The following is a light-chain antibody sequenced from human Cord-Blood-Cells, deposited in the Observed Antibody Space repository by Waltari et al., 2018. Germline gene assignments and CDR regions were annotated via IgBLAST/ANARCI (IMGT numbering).Light chain of an antibody. Sequence: QSALTQPASVSGSPGQSITISCTGTSTDVGSYNLVSWYPQHPGKAPKIMIYEVSKRPSVVSNRFSGSKSGNTAALTISGLQAEDEADYYCCSYACSSTVVFGGGTKLTVL. CDR2: EVS. V-gene: IGLV2-23*02. J-gene: IGLJ2*01. CDR3: CSYACSSTVV. CDR1: STDVGSYNL.